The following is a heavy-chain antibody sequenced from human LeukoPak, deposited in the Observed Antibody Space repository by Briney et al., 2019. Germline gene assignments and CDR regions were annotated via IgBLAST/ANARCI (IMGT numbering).Heavy chain of an antibody. CDR2: INPNSGGT. V-gene: IGHV1-2*02. Sequence: GASVKVSCKASGYTFTGYYMHWVRQAPGQGLEWMGWINPNSGGTNYAQKFQGRVTMTRDTSISTAYMELSRLRSDDTAVHYCARGDYYDSSGYFRVPWFDPWGQGTLVTVSS. J-gene: IGHJ5*02. CDR1: GYTFTGYY. D-gene: IGHD3-22*01. CDR3: ARGDYYDSSGYFRVPWFDP.